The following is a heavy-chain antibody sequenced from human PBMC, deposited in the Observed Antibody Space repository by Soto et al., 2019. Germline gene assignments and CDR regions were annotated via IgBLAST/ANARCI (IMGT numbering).Heavy chain of an antibody. V-gene: IGHV3-33*06. J-gene: IGHJ4*02. CDR1: GFTFSSYG. Sequence: QVQLVESGGGVVQPGGSLRLSCAASGFTFSSYGMHWVRQAPGEGLEWVAVIWYDGSNKYYADSVKGRFTISRDNSKTTVYLQMNSVGAEDTAVYYCAQDLAISGWKWFDCWGQGTLVTVSS. CDR2: IWYDGSNK. CDR3: AQDLAISGWKWFDC. D-gene: IGHD6-19*01.